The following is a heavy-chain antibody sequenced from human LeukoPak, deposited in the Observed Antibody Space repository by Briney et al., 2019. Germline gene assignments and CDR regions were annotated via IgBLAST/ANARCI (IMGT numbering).Heavy chain of an antibody. CDR2: INRSGST. J-gene: IGHJ4*02. CDR1: GGSFSGYY. V-gene: IGHV4-34*01. Sequence: SETLSLTCAVYGGSFSGYYWSWIRQPPGKGLEWIGEINRSGSTNYNPSLKSRVTISVDTSKNQFSLKLSSVTAADTAVYYCARSGYDSSGYLDYWGQGTLVTVSS. CDR3: ARSGYDSSGYLDY. D-gene: IGHD3-22*01.